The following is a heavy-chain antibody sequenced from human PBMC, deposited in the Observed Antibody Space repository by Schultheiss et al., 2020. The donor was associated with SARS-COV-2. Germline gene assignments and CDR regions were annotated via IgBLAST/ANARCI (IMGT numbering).Heavy chain of an antibody. D-gene: IGHD2-21*01. J-gene: IGHJ4*02. CDR2: IKQDGSEK. Sequence: GESLKISCAASGFTFSSYAMSWVRQAPGKGLEWVANIKQDGSEKYYVDSVKGRFTISRDNAKNSLYLQMNSLRAEDTAVYYCTRNPHIPPAFWGQGTLVTVSS. CDR3: TRNPHIPPAF. CDR1: GFTFSSYA. V-gene: IGHV3-7*03.